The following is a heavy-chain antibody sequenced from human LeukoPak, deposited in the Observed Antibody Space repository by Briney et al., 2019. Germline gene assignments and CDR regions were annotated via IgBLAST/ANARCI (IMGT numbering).Heavy chain of an antibody. CDR2: IYPGESDT. CDR3: ARSDQLRWFGEPRRPFYYGMDV. J-gene: IGHJ6*02. Sequence: GESLKISCQTPGYSFTDYWIGWVRQMPGKGLEWMGIIYPGESDTRYSTSFQGQVTISADKSIRTAYLQWSLKASDTAIYYCARSDQLRWFGEPRRPFYYGMDVWGQGTTVTVS. V-gene: IGHV5-51*01. CDR1: GYSFTDYW. D-gene: IGHD3-10*01.